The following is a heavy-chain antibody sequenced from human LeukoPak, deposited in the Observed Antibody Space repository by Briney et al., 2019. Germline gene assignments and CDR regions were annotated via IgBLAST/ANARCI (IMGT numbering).Heavy chain of an antibody. CDR2: IYHSGST. CDR1: GGSISSYY. CDR3: ASTSGIAAAGHIDY. V-gene: IGHV4-4*02. J-gene: IGHJ4*02. Sequence: SETLSFTCTVSGGSISSYYWSWVRQPPGKGLEWIGEIYHSGSTNYNPSLKSRVTISVDKSKNQFSLKLSSVTAADTAVYYCASTSGIAAAGHIDYWGQGTLVTVSS. D-gene: IGHD6-13*01.